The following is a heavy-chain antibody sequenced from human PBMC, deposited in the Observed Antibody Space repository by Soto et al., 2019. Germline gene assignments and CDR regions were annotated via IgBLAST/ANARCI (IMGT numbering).Heavy chain of an antibody. Sequence: ASETLSLTCAVYGGSFSSYYWSWIRQPPGKGLEWIGEINHSGSTNYNPSLKSRVTISVDTSKNQFSLKLSSVTAADTAVYYCARSGIFGVVKYYYYMDVWGKGTTVTVSS. D-gene: IGHD3-3*01. CDR1: GGSFSSYY. V-gene: IGHV4-34*01. J-gene: IGHJ6*03. CDR2: INHSGST. CDR3: ARSGIFGVVKYYYYMDV.